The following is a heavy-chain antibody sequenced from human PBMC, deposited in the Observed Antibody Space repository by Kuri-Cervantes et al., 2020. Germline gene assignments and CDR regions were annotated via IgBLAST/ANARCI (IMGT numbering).Heavy chain of an antibody. CDR2: IYYSGTT. J-gene: IGHJ4*02. CDR3: ARWRRFATITSGRYYFDY. CDR1: GASISRYY. Sequence: GSLRLSCTVPGASISRYYWSWIRQPPGKALEWIGSIYYSGTTYYNPSLKSRITISVDTSKNQFSLRLRSVTAADTAVYYCARWRRFATITSGRYYFDYWGQGTLVTVSS. V-gene: IGHV4-59*05. D-gene: IGHD1-26*01.